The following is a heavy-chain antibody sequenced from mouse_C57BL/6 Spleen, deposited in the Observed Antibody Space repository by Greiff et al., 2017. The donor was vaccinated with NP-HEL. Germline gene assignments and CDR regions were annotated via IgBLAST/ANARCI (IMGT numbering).Heavy chain of an antibody. D-gene: IGHD1-1*01. CDR3: ARRYPWYFDV. V-gene: IGHV1-69*01. CDR2: IDPSDSYT. CDR1: GYTFTSYW. J-gene: IGHJ1*03. Sequence: QVQLQQLGAELVMPGASVKLSCKASGYTFTSYWMHWVKQRPGQGLEWIGEIDPSDSYTNYNQKFKGKSTLTVDKSSSTAYMQLSSLTSEDSAVYYCARRYPWYFDVWGTGTTVTVSS.